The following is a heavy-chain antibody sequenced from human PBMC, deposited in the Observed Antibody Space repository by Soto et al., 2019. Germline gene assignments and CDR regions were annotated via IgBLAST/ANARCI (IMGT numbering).Heavy chain of an antibody. V-gene: IGHV5-51*01. J-gene: IGHJ4*02. CDR3: ARLAKGIIKQSYFDF. CDR1: GYTFTTFW. CDR2: IYPGDSDT. D-gene: IGHD3-10*01. Sequence: GESLKISCKGSGYTFTTFWIAWVRQMPGKGLEWMGIIYPGDSDTRYGPSFQGQVTISADKSINTAYLQWSSLKASDTALYFCARLAKGIIKQSYFDFWGQGTPVTVSS.